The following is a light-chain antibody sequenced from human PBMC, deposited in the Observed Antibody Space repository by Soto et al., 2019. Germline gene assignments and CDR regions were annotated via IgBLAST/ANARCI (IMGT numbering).Light chain of an antibody. Sequence: QSALTQPRSVSGSPGQSVTISCTGPSIDVGGSNYVSWYQLHPGKAPKLMVFEVSNRPSGVSYRFSGSKSGNTASLTISGLQAEDEADYYCCSYAGSSSYVFGTGTKITVL. CDR3: CSYAGSSSYV. CDR2: EVS. V-gene: IGLV2-11*01. CDR1: SIDVGGSNY. J-gene: IGLJ1*01.